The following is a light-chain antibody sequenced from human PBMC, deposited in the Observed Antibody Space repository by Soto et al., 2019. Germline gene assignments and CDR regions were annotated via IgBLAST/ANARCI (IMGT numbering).Light chain of an antibody. J-gene: IGLJ1*01. V-gene: IGLV2-14*01. CDR1: SSDVGGYNY. Sequence: QSALTQPGSVSGSPGQSITISCTGTSSDVGGYNYVSWYQQHPGKAPKLMIYDVSNRPSGVSNRFSGSKSGNTASLTISGLQAEDEADYYCSSYTSSITLYVFGTGTKLTVL. CDR3: SSYTSSITLYV. CDR2: DVS.